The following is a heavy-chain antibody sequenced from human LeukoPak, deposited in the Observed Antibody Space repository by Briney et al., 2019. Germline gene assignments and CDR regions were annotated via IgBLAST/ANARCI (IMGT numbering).Heavy chain of an antibody. V-gene: IGHV1-3*01. Sequence: ASLNVSCKASGHTSTTYAIHPVRQAPRQGLEWMGRINAGNGNIKYSQKFQGRVTITGDTSASTAYMELSSLRSKDTAVYYCARGYCSSTSCYMDVWGQGTTVT. CDR2: INAGNGNI. CDR1: GHTSTTYA. D-gene: IGHD2-2*01. CDR3: ARGYCSSTSCYMDV. J-gene: IGHJ6*02.